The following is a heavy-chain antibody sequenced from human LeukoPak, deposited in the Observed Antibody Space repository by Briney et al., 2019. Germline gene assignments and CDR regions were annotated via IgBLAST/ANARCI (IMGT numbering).Heavy chain of an antibody. D-gene: IGHD2-2*01. V-gene: IGHV1-18*01. CDR3: ARILYDIVVVPAAPGGWFDP. J-gene: IGHJ5*02. CDR1: GYTFTSYG. CDR2: ISAYNGNT. Sequence: ASVKVSCKASGYTFTSYGISWVRQAPGQGLEWMGWISAYNGNTNYAQKLQGRVTMTTDTSTSTAYMELSSLRSEDTAVYYCARILYDIVVVPAAPGGWFDPWGQGTLVTVSS.